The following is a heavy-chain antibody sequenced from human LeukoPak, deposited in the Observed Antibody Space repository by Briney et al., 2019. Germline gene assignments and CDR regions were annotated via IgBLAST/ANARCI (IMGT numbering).Heavy chain of an antibody. J-gene: IGHJ6*03. CDR2: IYPGDSDT. CDR3: VRSGHCSNRGCYSEDYYDYMDV. Sequence: GESLKISCKGSGYSFTSYWIGWVRQMPGKGLEWMGIIYPGDSDTRYSPSFQGQVTISADKSISTAYLQWSSLKASDTAMYYCVRSGHCSNRGCYSEDYYDYMDVWGKGTTVTVSS. CDR1: GYSFTSYW. D-gene: IGHD2-2*02. V-gene: IGHV5-51*01.